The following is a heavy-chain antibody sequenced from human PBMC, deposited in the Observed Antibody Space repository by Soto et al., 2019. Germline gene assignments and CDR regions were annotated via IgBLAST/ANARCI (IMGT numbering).Heavy chain of an antibody. CDR2: IYHNGRT. J-gene: IGHJ4*02. Sequence: QVQLQESGPGLMKPSGTLSLTCAVSGGSISANWWSWVRQPPGKGLEWIGEIYHNGRTNYNPSLKNRVTMSVDKSQNCFSLNLNSVTAADTAVYYCARHIAVSGTRGFDFWGQGTLVTVSS. CDR3: ARHIAVSGTRGFDF. V-gene: IGHV4-4*02. D-gene: IGHD6-19*01. CDR1: GGSISANW.